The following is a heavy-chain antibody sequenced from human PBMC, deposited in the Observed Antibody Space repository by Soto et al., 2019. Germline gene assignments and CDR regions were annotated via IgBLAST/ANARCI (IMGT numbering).Heavy chain of an antibody. CDR3: ARRVDTWPFHFDY. J-gene: IGHJ4*02. CDR1: GYRFTNYW. CDR2: IYPGDSET. V-gene: IGHV5-51*01. Sequence: EGQLVQSGAEVKKPGESLKISCEGSGYRFTNYWIGWVRQMPGKGLEWMGIIYPGDSETRYSPSFEGRVTISVDTSINTAYVQWSSLQASDTAIYYCARRVDTWPFHFDYWGQGTLVTVSS.